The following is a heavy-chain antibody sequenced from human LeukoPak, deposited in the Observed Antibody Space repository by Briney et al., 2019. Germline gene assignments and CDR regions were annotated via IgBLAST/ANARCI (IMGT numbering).Heavy chain of an antibody. CDR2: VSADGRTQ. V-gene: IGHV3-30*03. CDR1: GFSFRTYS. Sequence: GGSLRLSCAASGFSFRTYSIHWVRQAPGKGLEWVTVVSADGRTQLYSDSVKGRFTVSRDNSLNSLHLQMNSLKTEDTAVYYCAREFGHNRWYFDYWGQGALVTVSS. J-gene: IGHJ4*02. CDR3: AREFGHNRWYFDY. D-gene: IGHD5-24*01.